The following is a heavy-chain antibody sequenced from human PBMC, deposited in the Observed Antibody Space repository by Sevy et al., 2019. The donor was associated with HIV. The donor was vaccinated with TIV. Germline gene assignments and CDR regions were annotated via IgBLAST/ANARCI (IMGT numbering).Heavy chain of an antibody. J-gene: IGHJ5*02. CDR2: IYYSGST. D-gene: IGHD3-10*01. Sequence: SETLSLTCTVSGGSISSYYWSWIRQPPGKGLEWIGYIYYSGSTNYNPPLKSRVTISVDTSKNQFSLKLSSVTAADTAVYYCARVVTMVQGVRRRLNWFDPWGQGTLVTVSS. CDR3: ARVVTMVQGVRRRLNWFDP. V-gene: IGHV4-59*01. CDR1: GGSISSYY.